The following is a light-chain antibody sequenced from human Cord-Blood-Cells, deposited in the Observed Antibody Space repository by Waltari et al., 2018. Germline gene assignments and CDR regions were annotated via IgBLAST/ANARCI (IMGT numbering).Light chain of an antibody. CDR3: QQYKNWPRT. V-gene: IGKV3-15*01. J-gene: IGKJ1*01. CDR1: QSVSSN. Sequence: EIVMTQSPATLSVSPGARATLSCRASQSVSSNLARYQRKPGQAPGLLIYGASTRATVIPARFSGSGSGTEFTLTISSVQSEDFSVYCCQQYKNWPRTCGQGTKVDIK. CDR2: GAS.